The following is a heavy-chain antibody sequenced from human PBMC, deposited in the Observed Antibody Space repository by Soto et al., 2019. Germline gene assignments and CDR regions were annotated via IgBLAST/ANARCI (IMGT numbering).Heavy chain of an antibody. V-gene: IGHV1-18*01. CDR2: ISAYNGNT. CDR1: GYTFTSYG. J-gene: IGHJ4*02. Sequence: ASVKVSCKASGYTFTSYGISWVRQAHGQGLEWMGWISAYNGNTNYAQKLQGRVTMTTDTSTSTAYMELRSLRSDDTAVYYCARDTSNFLWFVGDYFDYWGKGTSVPVS. CDR3: ARDTSNFLWFVGDYFDY. D-gene: IGHD3-10*01.